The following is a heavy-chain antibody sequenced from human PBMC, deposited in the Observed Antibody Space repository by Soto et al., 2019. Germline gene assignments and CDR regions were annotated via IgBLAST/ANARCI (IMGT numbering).Heavy chain of an antibody. Sequence: PGGSLRLSCAASGFTFSSYSMNWVRQAPGKGLEWVSSISSSSSYIYYADSVKGRFTISRDNAKNSLYLQMNSLRAEDTAVYYCARDQILEWLLYHPDAFDIWGQGTMVTVSS. CDR2: ISSSSSYI. CDR3: ARDQILEWLLYHPDAFDI. D-gene: IGHD3-3*01. V-gene: IGHV3-21*01. J-gene: IGHJ3*02. CDR1: GFTFSSYS.